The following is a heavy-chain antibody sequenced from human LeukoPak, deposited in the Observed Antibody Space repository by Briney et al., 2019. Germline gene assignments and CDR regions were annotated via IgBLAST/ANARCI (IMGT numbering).Heavy chain of an antibody. CDR3: TTAVWFGDLLLGDY. V-gene: IGHV3-15*01. J-gene: IGHJ4*02. D-gene: IGHD3-10*01. Sequence: GGSLRLSCAASGFTFSNAWMSWVRQAPGKGLEWGGRIKSKTDGGTTDYAAPVKGRFTISRDDSKNTLYLQMNSLKTEDTAVYYCTTAVWFGDLLLGDYWGQGTLVTVSS. CDR2: IKSKTDGGTT. CDR1: GFTFSNAW.